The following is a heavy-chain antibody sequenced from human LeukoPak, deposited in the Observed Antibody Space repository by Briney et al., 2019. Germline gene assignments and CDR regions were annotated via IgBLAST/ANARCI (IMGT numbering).Heavy chain of an antibody. Sequence: GGSLRLSCAASGFTFSSYSMNWVRQAPGKGLEWVSFVGISSGTIYYADSVKGRFSISRDNAKSSLDLQMNSLRAEDTAVYYCAKEGFRSSSSEGYWGQGTLVTVSS. D-gene: IGHD6-6*01. V-gene: IGHV3-48*04. CDR2: VGISSGTI. CDR1: GFTFSSYS. J-gene: IGHJ4*02. CDR3: AKEGFRSSSSEGY.